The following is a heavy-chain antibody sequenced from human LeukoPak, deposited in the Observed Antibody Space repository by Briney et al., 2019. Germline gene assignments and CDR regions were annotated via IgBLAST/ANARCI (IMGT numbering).Heavy chain of an antibody. V-gene: IGHV3-20*04. CDR1: GFTFDDYG. J-gene: IGHJ3*02. Sequence: SGGSLRLSCAASGFTFDDYGMSWVRQAPGKGLEWVSGINWNGGSTGYADSVKGRFTISRDNAKNSLYLQMNSLKTEDTAVYYCTTVLIPGYSYGIAFDIWGQGTMVTVSS. CDR3: TTVLIPGYSYGIAFDI. D-gene: IGHD5-18*01. CDR2: INWNGGST.